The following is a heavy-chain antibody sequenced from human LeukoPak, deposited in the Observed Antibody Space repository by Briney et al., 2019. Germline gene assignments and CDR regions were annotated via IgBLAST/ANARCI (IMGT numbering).Heavy chain of an antibody. CDR3: VRADSSGYYSY. J-gene: IGHJ4*02. V-gene: IGHV3-21*01. D-gene: IGHD3-22*01. CDR2: ISSSSSYI. CDR1: GFTFSSYT. Sequence: SGGSLRLSCAASGFTFSSYTMNWVRQAPGKGLEWVSSISSSSSYIYYADSVKGRFTISRDNAKNSLYLQMNSLRAEDTAVYYCVRADSSGYYSYWGQGTLVTVSS.